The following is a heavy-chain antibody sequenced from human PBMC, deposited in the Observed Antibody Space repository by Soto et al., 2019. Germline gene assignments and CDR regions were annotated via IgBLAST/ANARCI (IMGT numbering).Heavy chain of an antibody. CDR2: INAGNGNT. D-gene: IGHD3-10*01. V-gene: IGHV1-3*01. CDR3: ARDLFLGSYYNPHDAFDI. CDR1: GYTFTSYA. Sequence: GASVKVSCKASGYTFTSYAMHWVRQAPGQRLEWMGWINAGNGNTKYSQKFQGRVTITRDTSASTAYMELSSLRSEDTAVYYCARDLFLGSYYNPHDAFDIWGQGTMVTVSS. J-gene: IGHJ3*02.